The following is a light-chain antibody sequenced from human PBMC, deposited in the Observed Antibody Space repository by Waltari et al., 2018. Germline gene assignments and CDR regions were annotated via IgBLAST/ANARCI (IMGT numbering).Light chain of an antibody. J-gene: IGLJ1*01. Sequence: QSALTQPRSVSGSPGQSVTISCTGTRSDVGGYDYVSWYQQQSAKAPKLIIFGVTERPSVLPYRFSGSKSGNTASLTISGLQSEDEADYYCCSYAGSYTEVFGTGTTVTVL. CDR1: RSDVGGYDY. CDR3: CSYAGSYTEV. V-gene: IGLV2-11*01. CDR2: GVT.